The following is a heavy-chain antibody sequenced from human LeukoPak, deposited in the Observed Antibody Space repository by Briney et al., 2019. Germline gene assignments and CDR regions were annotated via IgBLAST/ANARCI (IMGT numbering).Heavy chain of an antibody. V-gene: IGHV4-30-2*01. D-gene: IGHD3-10*01. J-gene: IGHJ4*02. CDR2: IYHSGST. CDR1: GGSISSGGYS. Sequence: SQTLSLTCAVSGGSISSGGYSWSWIRQPPGKGLEWIGYIYHSGSTYYNPSLKSRVTISVDRSKNQFSLKLSSVTAADTAVYFCARSPGSGSYRYYFDYWGQGTLVTVSS. CDR3: ARSPGSGSYRYYFDY.